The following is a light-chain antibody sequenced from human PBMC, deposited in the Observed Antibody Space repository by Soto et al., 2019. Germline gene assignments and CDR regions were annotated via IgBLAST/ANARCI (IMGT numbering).Light chain of an antibody. V-gene: IGKV3-15*01. J-gene: IGKJ1*01. Sequence: EVVMTQSPATLSVSPGERATLSCRASQSVSINLAWYQQKPGQAPRLLIFGASTRATGIPARFSGSGSGTESTLTISSRQSEDFAVYYCHQYNNWPPWTFGQGTKVEIK. CDR1: QSVSIN. CDR3: HQYNNWPPWT. CDR2: GAS.